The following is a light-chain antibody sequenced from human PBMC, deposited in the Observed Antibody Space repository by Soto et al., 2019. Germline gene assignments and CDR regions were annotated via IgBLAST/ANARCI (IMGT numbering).Light chain of an antibody. CDR2: QIS. Sequence: DIVLTQTPLSSTVTLGQPASISCRSSQSLVYSDGNTYLSWLQQRPGQPPRLLIYQISNRFSGVPDRFSGSGAGTDFTLKISRVEAEDVGVYSCVQFSHFPRTFGQGNKVEIK. J-gene: IGKJ1*01. CDR3: VQFSHFPRT. V-gene: IGKV2-24*01. CDR1: QSLVYSDGNTY.